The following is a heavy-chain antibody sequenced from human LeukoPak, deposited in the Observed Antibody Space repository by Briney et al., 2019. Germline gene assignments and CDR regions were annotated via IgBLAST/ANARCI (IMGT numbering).Heavy chain of an antibody. CDR3: ATVGGGYSYGYWLDP. J-gene: IGHJ5*02. CDR1: GYTLTELS. V-gene: IGHV1-24*01. Sequence: GASVKVSCKVSGYTLTELSMHWVRQAPGKGLEWMGGFDPEDGETIYAQKFQGRVTMTEDTSTDTAYMELSSLRSEDTAVYYCATVGGGYSYGYWLDPWAREPWSPSPQ. D-gene: IGHD5-18*01. CDR2: FDPEDGET.